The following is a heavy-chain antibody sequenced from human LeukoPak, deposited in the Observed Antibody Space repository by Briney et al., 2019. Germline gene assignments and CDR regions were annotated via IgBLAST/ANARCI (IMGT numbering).Heavy chain of an antibody. J-gene: IGHJ6*02. CDR2: ISYDGSNK. Sequence: GRSLRLSCAASGFTFSSYGMHWGRQAPGKGLEWVAVISYDGSNKYYADSVKGRFTISRDNSKNTLYLQMNSLRAEDTAVYYCAKDRDIVVVPAAYGSGMDVWGQGTTVTVSS. CDR3: AKDRDIVVVPAAYGSGMDV. D-gene: IGHD2-2*01. V-gene: IGHV3-30*18. CDR1: GFTFSSYG.